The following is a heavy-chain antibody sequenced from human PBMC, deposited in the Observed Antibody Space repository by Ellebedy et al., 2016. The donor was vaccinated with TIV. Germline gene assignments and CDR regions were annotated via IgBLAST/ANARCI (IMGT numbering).Heavy chain of an antibody. D-gene: IGHD2-15*01. CDR2: IIPILGIA. J-gene: IGHJ6*02. Sequence: AASVKVSCKASGGSFSSYAISWVRQAPGQGLEWTGKIIPILGIANYAQQFQGRVTITADKSTSTAYMELSSLRSEDTAVYYCAREDPRINYYYYGMDVWGQGTTVTVSS. CDR1: GGSFSSYA. CDR3: AREDPRINYYYYGMDV. V-gene: IGHV1-69*04.